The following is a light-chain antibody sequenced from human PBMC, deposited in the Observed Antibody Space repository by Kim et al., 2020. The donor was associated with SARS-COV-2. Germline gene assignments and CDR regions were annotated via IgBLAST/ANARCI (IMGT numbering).Light chain of an antibody. J-gene: IGLJ2*01. CDR1: SGRITDNY. V-gene: IGLV6-57*03. CDR3: QSYNRDNVL. Sequence: GTTVATPCTRSSGRITDNYVQLYQPRPGGVPTTVIYADDQRPSGVSDRFSGSIDNSSNSAFLTISGLRTEDEADYYCQSYNRDNVLFGGGTQLTVL. CDR2: ADD.